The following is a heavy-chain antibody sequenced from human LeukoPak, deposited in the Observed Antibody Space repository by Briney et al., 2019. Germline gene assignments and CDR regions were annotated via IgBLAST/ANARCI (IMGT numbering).Heavy chain of an antibody. D-gene: IGHD6-19*01. CDR2: IRYEGSNK. V-gene: IGHV3-30*02. CDR1: GFTFSRYG. CDR3: AKRRHPTRIAVAGTGYFDY. Sequence: GGSLRLSCAAAGFTFSRYGMHWVRQAPGKGLGWVAFIRYEGSNKYYADSEEGRFTISRDNSKNTLYLQMNSLRAEDTAVYYCAKRRHPTRIAVAGTGYFDYWGQGTLVTVPS. J-gene: IGHJ4*02.